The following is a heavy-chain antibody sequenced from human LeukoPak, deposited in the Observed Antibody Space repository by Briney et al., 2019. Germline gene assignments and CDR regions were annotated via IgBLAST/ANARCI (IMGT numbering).Heavy chain of an antibody. CDR1: GYTLTELS. CDR2: ITPNSGAT. J-gene: IGHJ4*02. D-gene: IGHD3-22*01. CDR3: ARVSRFYYDSSGDFDY. V-gene: IGHV1-2*02. Sequence: ASVKVSCKVSGYTLTELSMHWVRQAPGQGLEWMGWITPNSGATKYAQKFRGRVSMTRDTSINTAYMELSRLRSDDTAIYYCARVSRFYYDSSGDFDYWGQGTLVTVSS.